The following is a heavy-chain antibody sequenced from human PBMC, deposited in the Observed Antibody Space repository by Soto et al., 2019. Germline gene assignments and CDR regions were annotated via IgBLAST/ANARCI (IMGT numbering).Heavy chain of an antibody. CDR3: AKDWAILNSSSWYIWDYYYYYMDV. V-gene: IGHV3-23*01. Sequence: GGSLRLSCAASGFTFSSYAMSWVRQAPGKGLEWVSAISGSGGSTYYADSVKGRFTISRDNSKNTLYLQMNSLRAEDTAVYYCAKDWAILNSSSWYIWDYYYYYMDVWGKGTTVTSP. D-gene: IGHD6-13*01. J-gene: IGHJ6*03. CDR1: GFTFSSYA. CDR2: ISGSGGST.